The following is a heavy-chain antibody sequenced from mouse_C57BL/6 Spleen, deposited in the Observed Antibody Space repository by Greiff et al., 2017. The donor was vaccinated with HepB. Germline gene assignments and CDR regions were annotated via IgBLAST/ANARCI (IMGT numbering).Heavy chain of an antibody. V-gene: IGHV5-16*01. D-gene: IGHD1-1*01. J-gene: IGHJ3*01. CDR3: ARGYYEFAY. Sequence: EVKLVESEGGLVQPGSSMKLSCTASGFTFSDYYMAWVRQVPEKGLEWVANINYDGSSTYYLDSLKSRFIISRDNAKNILYLQMSSLKSEDTATYYCARGYYEFAYWGQGTLVTVSA. CDR2: INYDGSST. CDR1: GFTFSDYY.